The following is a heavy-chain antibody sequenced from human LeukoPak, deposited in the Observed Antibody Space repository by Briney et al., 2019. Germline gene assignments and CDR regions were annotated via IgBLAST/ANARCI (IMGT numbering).Heavy chain of an antibody. Sequence: GASVKVSCKASGYTFTSYDINWVRQATGQGLEWMGWMNPNSGNTGYAQKFQGRVTMTRDTSTSTVYMELSSLRSEDTAVYYCARYYYDSSGYSGMDVWGQGTTVTVSS. CDR3: ARYYYDSSGYSGMDV. J-gene: IGHJ6*02. CDR1: GYTFTSYD. V-gene: IGHV1-8*01. D-gene: IGHD3-22*01. CDR2: MNPNSGNT.